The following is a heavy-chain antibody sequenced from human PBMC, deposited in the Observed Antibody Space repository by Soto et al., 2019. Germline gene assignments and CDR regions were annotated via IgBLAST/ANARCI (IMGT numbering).Heavy chain of an antibody. D-gene: IGHD5-18*01. J-gene: IGHJ4*02. CDR2: ISYDGSNK. Sequence: GGSLRLSCAASGFTFSSYAMHWVRQAPGKGLEWVAVISYDGSNKYYADSVKGRFTISRDNFKNTLYLQMNSLRAEDTAVYYCASFLELWQPQFDYWGQGTLVTVSS. CDR1: GFTFSSYA. CDR3: ASFLELWQPQFDY. V-gene: IGHV3-30-3*01.